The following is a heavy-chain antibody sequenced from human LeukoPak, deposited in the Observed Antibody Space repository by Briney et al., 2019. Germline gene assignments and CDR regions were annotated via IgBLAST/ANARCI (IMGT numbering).Heavy chain of an antibody. V-gene: IGHV4-4*02. Sequence: SSETLSLTCAVSGGSISGSNWWSWVRQPPGKGLEWIGEIYHSGSTNYNPSLKSRVTISVDRSNNQFSLKLTSVTAADTAVYYCARSMPFGEYWFDPWGQGTLVTVSS. CDR1: GGSISGSNW. D-gene: IGHD3-10*01. CDR2: IYHSGST. CDR3: ARSMPFGEYWFDP. J-gene: IGHJ5*02.